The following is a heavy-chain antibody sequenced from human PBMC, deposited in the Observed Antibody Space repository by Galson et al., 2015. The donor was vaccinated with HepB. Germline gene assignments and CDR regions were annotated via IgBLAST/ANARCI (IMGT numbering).Heavy chain of an antibody. Sequence: SVKVSCKASGGTFSSYAISWVRQAPGQGLEWMGGIIPIFGTANYAQKFQGRVTITADESTSTAYMELSSLRSEDTAVYYCASSKTYYDFWSGYYSSGYFDYWGQGTLVTVSS. J-gene: IGHJ4*02. CDR1: GGTFSSYA. CDR3: ASSKTYYDFWSGYYSSGYFDY. D-gene: IGHD3-3*01. CDR2: IIPIFGTA. V-gene: IGHV1-69*13.